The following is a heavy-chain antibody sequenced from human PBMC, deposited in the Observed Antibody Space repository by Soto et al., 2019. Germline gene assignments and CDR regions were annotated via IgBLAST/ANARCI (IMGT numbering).Heavy chain of an antibody. D-gene: IGHD3-3*01. J-gene: IGHJ4*02. CDR3: ARGGVSTRTFDY. CDR2: IYPSDSDT. V-gene: IGHV5-51*01. CDR1: GYNFAGYW. Sequence: PWESLKISCKGSGYNFAGYWIAWVRQMPGKGLELMEIIYPSDSDTRYRPSFQGQVTISADKSISSAYLQWSSLRASDTAMYYCARGGVSTRTFDYWGQGTPVTVSS.